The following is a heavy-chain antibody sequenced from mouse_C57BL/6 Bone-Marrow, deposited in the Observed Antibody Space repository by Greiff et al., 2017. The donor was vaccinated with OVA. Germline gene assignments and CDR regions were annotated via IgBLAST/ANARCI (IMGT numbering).Heavy chain of an antibody. J-gene: IGHJ4*01. Sequence: QVQLKESGPGLVAPSQSLSITCTVSGFSLTSYGVHWVRQPPGKGLEWLVVIWSDGSTTYNSALKSRLSISKDNSKSPVFLKMNSLRTDDTAMYYRARHARWGGNYYAMDYGGQGTSVTVSA. CDR3: ARHARWGGNYYAMDY. D-gene: IGHD1-1*02. CDR2: IWSDGST. CDR1: GFSLTSYG. V-gene: IGHV2-6-1*01.